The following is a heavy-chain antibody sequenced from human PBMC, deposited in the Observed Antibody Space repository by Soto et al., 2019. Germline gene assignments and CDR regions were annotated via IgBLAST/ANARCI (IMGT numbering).Heavy chain of an antibody. D-gene: IGHD5-12*01. Sequence: SETLSLTCTVSGGSISSSSYYWGWIRQPPGKGLEWIGSIYYSGSTYYNPSLKSRVTISVDTSKNQFSLKLSSVTAADTAVYYCARSEGYSGYDWRRYYYYYYYMDVWGKGTTVTVSS. CDR2: IYYSGST. CDR1: GGSISSSSYY. V-gene: IGHV4-39*01. CDR3: ARSEGYSGYDWRRYYYYYYYMDV. J-gene: IGHJ6*03.